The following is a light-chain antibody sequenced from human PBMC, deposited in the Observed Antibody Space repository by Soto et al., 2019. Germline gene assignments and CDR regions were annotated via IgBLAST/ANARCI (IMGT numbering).Light chain of an antibody. CDR2: GNS. CDR3: LSYDGSLSGGV. J-gene: IGLJ2*01. CDR1: SSNIGAGYD. V-gene: IGLV1-40*01. Sequence: QSVLTQPPSVSGAPGQRVTISCTGSSSNIGAGYDVHWYQQLPGTAPKLLIYGNSNRPSGVPDRFSGSKSGTSASLAITGLQAEDEADYYCLSYDGSLSGGVFGGGTKVTVL.